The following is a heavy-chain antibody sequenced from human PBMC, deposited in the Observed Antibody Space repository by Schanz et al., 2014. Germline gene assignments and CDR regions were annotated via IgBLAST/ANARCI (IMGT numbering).Heavy chain of an antibody. Sequence: VQLVESGGGLIHPGGSLRLSCAVSGFTVNTNYMTWVRQAPGKGLEWVAYIRFDASAKYYGDSVEGRFTISRDNAKNTLSLQMNSLRAEDTALYYCAKDPHRDYGGKPQAFDIWGQGTMVTVSS. D-gene: IGHD4-17*01. CDR3: AKDPHRDYGGKPQAFDI. CDR1: GFTVNTNY. V-gene: IGHV3-30*02. J-gene: IGHJ3*02. CDR2: IRFDASAK.